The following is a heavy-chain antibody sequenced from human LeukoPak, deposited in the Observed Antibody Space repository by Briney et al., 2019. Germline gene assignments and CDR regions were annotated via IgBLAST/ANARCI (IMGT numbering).Heavy chain of an antibody. Sequence: GGSLRLPCAASGFTFDDYAMHWVRQAPGKGLEWVSGISWNSGSIGYADSVKGRFTISRDNAKNSLYLQMNSLRAEDTALYYCAKVPDYWGQGTLVTVSS. CDR3: AKVPDY. CDR1: GFTFDDYA. CDR2: ISWNSGSI. J-gene: IGHJ4*02. V-gene: IGHV3-9*01.